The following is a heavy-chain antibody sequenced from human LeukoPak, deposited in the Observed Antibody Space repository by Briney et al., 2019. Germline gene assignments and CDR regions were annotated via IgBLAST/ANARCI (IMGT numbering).Heavy chain of an antibody. J-gene: IGHJ4*02. D-gene: IGHD6-19*01. Sequence: SETPSLTCTVSGGSISSYYWSWIRRPAGKGLEWIGRIYTSGSTNYNPSLKSRVTMSVDTSKNQFSLKLSSVTAADTAVYYCARRPSRYSSGWYWDYWGQGTLVTVSS. CDR1: GGSISSYY. V-gene: IGHV4-4*07. CDR3: ARRPSRYSSGWYWDY. CDR2: IYTSGST.